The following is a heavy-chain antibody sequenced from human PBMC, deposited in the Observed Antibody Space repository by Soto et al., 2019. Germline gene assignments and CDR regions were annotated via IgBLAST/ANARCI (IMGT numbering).Heavy chain of an antibody. CDR1: GGSISSGGYY. V-gene: IGHV4-31*11. CDR2: IYYSGSS. CDR3: ARDHPSDDAFDI. Sequence: QVQLQESGPGLVKPSQTLSLTCGVSGGSISSGGYYWSWIRQHPGRGLEFIGYIYYSGSSYYNPYLKSRVTISIDTSKNQFSLKLSSVTAADTAVYYCARDHPSDDAFDIWGPGTMVTVSS. J-gene: IGHJ3*02.